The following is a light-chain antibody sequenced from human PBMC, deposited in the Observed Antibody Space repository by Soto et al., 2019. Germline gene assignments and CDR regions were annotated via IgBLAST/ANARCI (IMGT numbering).Light chain of an antibody. CDR2: AAS. CDR3: QQSYSTPLT. CDR1: QSISSY. V-gene: IGKV1-39*01. Sequence: DIQMTQSPSSLSASVGDRVAITYRASQSISSYLNWFQQKPGKAPKLLIYAASSSQSGVPSRFSGSGSGTDFTLTINSLQPEDFATYYCQQSYSTPLTFGGGTKVVIK. J-gene: IGKJ4*01.